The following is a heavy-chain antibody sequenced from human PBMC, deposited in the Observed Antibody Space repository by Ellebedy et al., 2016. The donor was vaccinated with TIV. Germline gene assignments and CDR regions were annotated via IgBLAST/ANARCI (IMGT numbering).Heavy chain of an antibody. CDR3: ATFARNWFGNTYYTRYYFYGVDV. Sequence: PGGSLRLSCAASGFPFSSHGMSWVRQTPEKGLEWVSSISRDGTLTYYADAVKGRFTISRDNTKKAPYLEMNSLTAEDTAVYYCATFARNWFGNTYYTRYYFYGVDVWGHGTTVTVSS. J-gene: IGHJ6*02. CDR1: GFPFSSHG. V-gene: IGHV3-21*01. CDR2: ISRDGTLT. D-gene: IGHD3-10*01.